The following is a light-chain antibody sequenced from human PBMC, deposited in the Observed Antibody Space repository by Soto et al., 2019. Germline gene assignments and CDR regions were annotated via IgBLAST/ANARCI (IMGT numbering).Light chain of an antibody. CDR1: QSVSSN. J-gene: IGKJ2*01. CDR3: QQYNNWPPPYT. Sequence: EIVMTQSPATLSVSPGERATLSCRASQSVSSNLAWYQQKPGQAPRLLIYGASTRATGIPARFSGSGSGTEFTLTISSLQSEDFAVYYCQQYNNWPPPYTFGQGTKLESK. CDR2: GAS. V-gene: IGKV3-15*01.